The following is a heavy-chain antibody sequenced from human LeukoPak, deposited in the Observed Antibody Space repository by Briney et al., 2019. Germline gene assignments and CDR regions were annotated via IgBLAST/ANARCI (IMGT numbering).Heavy chain of an antibody. Sequence: GGSLRLSCAASGFTFDEYGMSWVRQAPGKGLEWVSSIGWNGSSTGYADSVKGRFTISRDDAKNSLYLQMNSLRAEDTALYYCARDADYYFDQWGQGTLVTVSS. CDR1: GFTFDEYG. CDR2: IGWNGSST. CDR3: ARDADYYFDQ. V-gene: IGHV3-20*04. J-gene: IGHJ4*02.